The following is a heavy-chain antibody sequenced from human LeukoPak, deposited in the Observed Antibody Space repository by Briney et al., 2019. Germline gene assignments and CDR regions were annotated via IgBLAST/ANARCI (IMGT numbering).Heavy chain of an antibody. V-gene: IGHV3-21*01. J-gene: IGHJ3*02. CDR1: GFTFSSYS. CDR3: ARVRMGQWWWHDAFDI. Sequence: PGGSLRLSCAASGFTFSSYSMNWVRQAPGKGLEWVSSISSSSSYIYYADSVKGRFTISRDNAKNSLYLQMNSLRAEDTAVYYCARVRMGQWWWHDAFDIWGQGTMVTVSS. CDR2: ISSSSSYI. D-gene: IGHD2-21*01.